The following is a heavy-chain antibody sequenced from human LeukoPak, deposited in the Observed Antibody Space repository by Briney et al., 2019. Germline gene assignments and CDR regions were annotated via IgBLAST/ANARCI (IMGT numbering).Heavy chain of an antibody. Sequence: GGSLRLSCAASVFTFSSYAMSRVRQAPGKGLEWVSVMSNSDGSTYYADSVKGRFTISRDNSKNTLYLKMNSLRAEDTAVYYCAKLTIRITLFRLVIIPDAFDIWGRGTMVTVSS. CDR2: MSNSDGST. D-gene: IGHD3-3*01. J-gene: IGHJ3*02. CDR1: VFTFSSYA. CDR3: AKLTIRITLFRLVIIPDAFDI. V-gene: IGHV3-23*01.